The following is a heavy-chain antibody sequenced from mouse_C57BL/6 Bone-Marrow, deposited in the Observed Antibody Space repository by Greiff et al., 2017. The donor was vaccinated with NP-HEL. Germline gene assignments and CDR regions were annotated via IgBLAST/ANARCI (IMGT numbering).Heavy chain of an antibody. V-gene: IGHV8-8*01. Sequence: QVQLKESGPGILQPSQTLSLTCSFSGFSLSTFGMGVGWIRQPSGKGLEWLAHIWWDDAKYYNPALKSRLTISKDTSKNQVFLKIANVDTADTATYYCARIPSIYYYGSSYPYYAMDYWGQGTSVTVSS. CDR2: IWWDDAK. D-gene: IGHD1-1*01. J-gene: IGHJ4*01. CDR3: ARIPSIYYYGSSYPYYAMDY. CDR1: GFSLSTFGMG.